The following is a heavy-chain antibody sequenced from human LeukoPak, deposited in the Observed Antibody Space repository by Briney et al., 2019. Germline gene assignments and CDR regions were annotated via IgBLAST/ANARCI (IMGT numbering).Heavy chain of an antibody. Sequence: GGSLRLSCLASGFTFSRFAMTWVRHLPGKGLERVSTISGNGLQTFYADSVKGRFSVSRDNSVNIVYLQMDSLRADDSALYSCAKDANYLDSSGYFIPFDYWGPGTLVTVAS. CDR2: ISGNGLQT. D-gene: IGHD3-22*01. CDR3: AKDANYLDSSGYFIPFDY. CDR1: GFTFSRFA. J-gene: IGHJ4*02. V-gene: IGHV3-23*01.